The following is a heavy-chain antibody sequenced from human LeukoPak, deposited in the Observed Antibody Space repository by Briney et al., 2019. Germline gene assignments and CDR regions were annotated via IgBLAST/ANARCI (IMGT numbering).Heavy chain of an antibody. V-gene: IGHV3-30-3*01. J-gene: IGHJ4*02. CDR2: ISYDGSNK. Sequence: PGRSLRLSCAASGFTFSSYAMHWVRQAPGKGLEWVAVISYDGSNKYYADSVKGRFTISRDNSKNTLYLQMNSLRAEDTAVYYCARDLYYFDYWGQGTLVTVSS. CDR1: GFTFSSYA. CDR3: ARDLYYFDY.